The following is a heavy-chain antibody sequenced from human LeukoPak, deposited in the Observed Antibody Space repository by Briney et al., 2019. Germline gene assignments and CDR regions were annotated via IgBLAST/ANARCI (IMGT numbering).Heavy chain of an antibody. Sequence: GGSLTLSCAASGFPFTSGFTFSDYYMSWIRQAPGKGLEWVSYISSTSAYTSYADSGKGRFTLFRDNANNSLFLQVNGLRAEDTAIYYCARGGTGAFDYWGQGTLVTVSS. V-gene: IGHV3-11*06. CDR1: GFPFTSGFTFSDYY. CDR3: ARGGTGAFDY. J-gene: IGHJ4*02. D-gene: IGHD2-8*02. CDR2: ISSTSAYT.